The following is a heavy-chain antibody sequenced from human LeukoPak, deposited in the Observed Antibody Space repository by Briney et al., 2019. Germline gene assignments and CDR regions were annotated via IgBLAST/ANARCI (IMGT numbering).Heavy chain of an antibody. CDR2: IYYSGST. Sequence: SETLSLTCTVSGGSINGYYWTWIRQPPGKGLEWIGYIYYSGSTKYNPSLTSRVTISVDTSKNQFSLRLSPVTAADTAVYFCARTTLLGTQDYWGQGTLVTVSS. CDR1: GGSINGYY. V-gene: IGHV4-59*01. D-gene: IGHD1-1*01. J-gene: IGHJ4*02. CDR3: ARTTLLGTQDY.